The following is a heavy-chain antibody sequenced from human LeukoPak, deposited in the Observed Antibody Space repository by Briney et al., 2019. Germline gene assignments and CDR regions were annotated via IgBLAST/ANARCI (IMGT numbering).Heavy chain of an antibody. CDR1: GYTLTESS. Sequence: ASVKVSCKVSGYTLTESSMHWVRQAPGKGLEWMGGFDPEDGETIYAQKFQGGVTMTEDTSTDTAYMELSSLRSEDTAVYYCARDHVVLAPGGYYYHYMDVWGKGTTVTVSS. V-gene: IGHV1-24*01. CDR3: ARDHVVLAPGGYYYHYMDV. J-gene: IGHJ6*03. CDR2: FDPEDGET. D-gene: IGHD3-3*02.